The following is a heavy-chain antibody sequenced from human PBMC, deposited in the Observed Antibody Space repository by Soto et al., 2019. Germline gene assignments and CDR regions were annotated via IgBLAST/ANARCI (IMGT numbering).Heavy chain of an antibody. D-gene: IGHD2-21*01. V-gene: IGHV3-33*01. CDR3: ARVVSPNPYGMDV. CDR1: GFTFSSYG. J-gene: IGHJ6*02. CDR2: IWYDGSNK. Sequence: PGGSLRLSCAASGFTFSSYGMHWVRQAPGKGLEWVAVIWYDGSNKYYADSVKGRFTISRDNSKNTLYLQMNSLRAEDTAVYYCARVVSPNPYGMDVWGQGTTVPVSS.